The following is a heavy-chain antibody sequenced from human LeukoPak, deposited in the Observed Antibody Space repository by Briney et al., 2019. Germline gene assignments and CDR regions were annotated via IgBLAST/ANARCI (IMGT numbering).Heavy chain of an antibody. CDR1: GGSFSGYY. D-gene: IGHD6-19*01. CDR3: ARGRMALGAVAGTEAIYYFDY. CDR2: INHSGST. V-gene: IGHV4-34*01. Sequence: PSETLSLTCAVYGGSFSGYYWSWIRQPPGKGLEWIGEINHSGSTNYNPSLKSRVTISVDTSKNQFSLKLSSVTAADTAVYYCARGRMALGAVAGTEAIYYFDYWGQGTPVTVSS. J-gene: IGHJ4*02.